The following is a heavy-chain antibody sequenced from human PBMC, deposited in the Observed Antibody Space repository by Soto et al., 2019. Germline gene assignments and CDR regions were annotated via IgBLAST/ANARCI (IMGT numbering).Heavy chain of an antibody. J-gene: IGHJ4*02. D-gene: IGHD3-10*01. CDR3: TRGPRPISVGTGAF. CDR2: ISDDGSRA. Sequence: EVQLVESGGDLVQPGGSLRLSCTASGFTFSMYWMHWVRQVPGKGPEWVSRISDDGSRADYADSVKGRFTISRDNAKNTLYLEMHVLRADDTAVYYCTRGPRPISVGTGAFWGQGTPVTVSS. V-gene: IGHV3-74*01. CDR1: GFTFSMYW.